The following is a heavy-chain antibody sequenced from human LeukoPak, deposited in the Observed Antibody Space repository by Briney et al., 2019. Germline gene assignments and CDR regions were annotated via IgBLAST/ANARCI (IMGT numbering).Heavy chain of an antibody. CDR1: GFTFSSYA. V-gene: IGHV3-30-3*02. CDR2: ISYDGSNK. D-gene: IGHD6-19*01. J-gene: IGHJ4*02. Sequence: GGSLRLSCAASGFTFSSYAMHWVRQAPGKGLEWVAVISYDGSNKYYADSVKGRFTISRDNSKNTLYLQMNSLRAEDTAVYYCAKCDRYSSGSRLDYWGQGTLVTVSS. CDR3: AKCDRYSSGSRLDY.